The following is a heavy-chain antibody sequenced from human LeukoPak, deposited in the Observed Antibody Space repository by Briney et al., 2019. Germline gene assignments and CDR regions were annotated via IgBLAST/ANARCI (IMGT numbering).Heavy chain of an antibody. CDR1: GGSISSYY. Sequence: CXXSGGSISSYYWSWIRQPPGKGLEWIGYIYYSGSTNYNPSLKSRVTISVDTSKNQFSLKLSSVTAADTAVYYCGXXXXXXXXXXYYYYYMDVWGKGTTVTISS. V-gene: IGHV4-59*01. CDR3: GXXXXXXXXXXYYYYYMDV. CDR2: IYYSGST. J-gene: IGHJ6*03.